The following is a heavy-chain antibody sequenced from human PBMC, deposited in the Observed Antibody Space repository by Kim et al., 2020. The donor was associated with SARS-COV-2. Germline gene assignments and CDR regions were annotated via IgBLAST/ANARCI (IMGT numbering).Heavy chain of an antibody. D-gene: IGHD4-17*01. Sequence: GGSLRLSCAASGFTFSDAAMSWIRQAPGKGLEWISYITSSGSVINYADSVKGRFTFSRDNAKNSLSLQMNSLRAEDTAVYFCVTGKYDYGYWGQGTLVTVSS. CDR3: VTGKYDYGY. V-gene: IGHV3-11*04. CDR2: ITSSGSVI. J-gene: IGHJ4*02. CDR1: GFTFSDAA.